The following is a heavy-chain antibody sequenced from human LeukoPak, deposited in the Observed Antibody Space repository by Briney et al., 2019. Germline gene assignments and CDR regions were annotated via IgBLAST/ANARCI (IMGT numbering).Heavy chain of an antibody. CDR3: ARGGPYYYDSSAYYIGY. V-gene: IGHV1-2*06. J-gene: IGHJ4*02. CDR2: INPNSGVT. Sequence: ASVKVSCKASGYTFAGYYMHWVRQAPGQGLEWMGRINPNSGVTNYTQKFQGRVTVTRDTSISTAYMELSRLRSDDTAVYYCARGGPYYYDSSAYYIGYWGQGTLVTVSS. D-gene: IGHD3-22*01. CDR1: GYTFAGYY.